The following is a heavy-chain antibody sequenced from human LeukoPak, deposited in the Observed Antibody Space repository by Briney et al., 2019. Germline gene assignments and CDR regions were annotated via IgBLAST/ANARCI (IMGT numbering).Heavy chain of an antibody. CDR3: AKESTVTPGNVNWFDS. Sequence: GGSLRLSCAASGFTVSSDYMNWVRQAPGKGLESVSVIYSDGSTYYADSVKGRFTISRDKSKNTLYLQLNSLRAEDTAIYYCAKESTVTPGNVNWFDSWGQGTLVTVSS. V-gene: IGHV3-66*01. CDR1: GFTVSSDY. CDR2: IYSDGST. J-gene: IGHJ5*01. D-gene: IGHD4-17*01.